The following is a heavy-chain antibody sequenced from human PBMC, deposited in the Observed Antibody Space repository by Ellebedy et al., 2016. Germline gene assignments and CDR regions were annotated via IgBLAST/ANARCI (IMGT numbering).Heavy chain of an antibody. V-gene: IGHV1-2*02. D-gene: IGHD3-3*01. Sequence: ASVKVSCXASGYTFTGYYMHWVRQAPGQGLEWMGWINPNSGGTNYAQKFQGRVTMTRDTSISTAYMELSRLRSDDTAVYYCARDPHDFWSGYYTGRVYYMDVWGKGTTVTVSS. CDR1: GYTFTGYY. CDR3: ARDPHDFWSGYYTGRVYYMDV. CDR2: INPNSGGT. J-gene: IGHJ6*03.